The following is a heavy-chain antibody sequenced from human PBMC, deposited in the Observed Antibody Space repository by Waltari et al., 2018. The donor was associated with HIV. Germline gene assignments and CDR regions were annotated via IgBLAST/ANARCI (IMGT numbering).Heavy chain of an antibody. D-gene: IGHD6-13*01. V-gene: IGHV1-2*02. CDR2: INPIRGGT. CDR1: GYTFTGYY. CDR3: AREGQHFDQGY. Sequence: QVQLVQSGTEVKKPGASVKVSCKASGYTFTGYYMHWVRQAPGQGLEWVGTINPIRGGTNPAQKFPGRVTLTWDTSNSTFFFELSSLRADDPAVYYCAREGQHFDQGYWGQGTLVPVSS. J-gene: IGHJ4*02.